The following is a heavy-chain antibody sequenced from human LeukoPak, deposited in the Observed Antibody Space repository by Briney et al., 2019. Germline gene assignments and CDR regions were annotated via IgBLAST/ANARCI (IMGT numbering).Heavy chain of an antibody. D-gene: IGHD3-9*01. J-gene: IGHJ4*02. CDR2: IYYSGST. Sequence: NPSETLSLTCTVSGGSISSSSYYWGWIRQPRGKGLEWIGSIYYSGSTYYNPSLKSRVTISVDTSKNQFSLKLSSVTAADTAVYYCARLHLLRYFDWLLDYWGQGTLVTVSS. CDR1: GGSISSSSYY. V-gene: IGHV4-39*01. CDR3: ARLHLLRYFDWLLDY.